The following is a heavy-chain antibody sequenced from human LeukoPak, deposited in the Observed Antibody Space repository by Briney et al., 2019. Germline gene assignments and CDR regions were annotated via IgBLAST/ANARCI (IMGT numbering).Heavy chain of an antibody. CDR1: GYSFTYYH. CDR2: IKPNSGGT. D-gene: IGHD3-22*01. J-gene: IGHJ4*02. Sequence: ASVKVSCKASGYSFTYYHIHWVRQAPGQGLEWMGWIKPNSGGTKYARNFQGRVSMTRDTSITTAFMELSRLTSDDTAVYYCARGGAAYDGSDYSPYVWGQGTLVTVSS. CDR3: ARGGAAYDGSDYSPYV. V-gene: IGHV1-2*02.